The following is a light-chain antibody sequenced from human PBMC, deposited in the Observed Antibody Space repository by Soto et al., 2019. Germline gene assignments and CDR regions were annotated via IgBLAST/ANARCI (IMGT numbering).Light chain of an antibody. CDR1: SSYVGGYNY. V-gene: IGLV2-14*01. Sequence: QSVLTQPASVSGSPGQSITISCTGTSSYVGGYNYVSWYQQHPGKAPKLMIYDVSNRPSGASNRFSGSKSGNTASLTISGLQAEDEADYYCSSYTSSSTRVFGGGTKLTVL. CDR2: DVS. J-gene: IGLJ2*01. CDR3: SSYTSSSTRV.